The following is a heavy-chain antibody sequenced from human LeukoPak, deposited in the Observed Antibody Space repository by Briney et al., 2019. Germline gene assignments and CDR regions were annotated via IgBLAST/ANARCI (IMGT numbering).Heavy chain of an antibody. D-gene: IGHD6-19*01. CDR1: GFTFSGYW. CDR2: INSDGYSI. CDR3: TRAGYSSGFDS. J-gene: IGHJ5*01. Sequence: PGGSLRLSCAASGFTFSGYWMHWVRQAPGKGLAWVSRINSDGYSITYADSVKGRFTISRDNAKNTLYLQMNSLIAEDTAVYFCTRAGYSSGFDSWGQGTLVTVSS. V-gene: IGHV3-74*03.